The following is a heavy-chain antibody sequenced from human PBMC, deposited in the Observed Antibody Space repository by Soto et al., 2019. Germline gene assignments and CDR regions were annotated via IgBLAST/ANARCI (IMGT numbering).Heavy chain of an antibody. V-gene: IGHV3-30-3*01. CDR2: ISYDGSNK. CDR1: GFTFSSYA. Sequence: GGSLRLSCAASGFTFSSYAMHWVRQAPGKGLEWVAVISYDGSNKYYADSVKGRFTISRDNSKNTLYLQMNSLRAEDTAVYYCARSEWELLGAFDIWGQGTMVTVSS. D-gene: IGHD1-26*01. CDR3: ARSEWELLGAFDI. J-gene: IGHJ3*02.